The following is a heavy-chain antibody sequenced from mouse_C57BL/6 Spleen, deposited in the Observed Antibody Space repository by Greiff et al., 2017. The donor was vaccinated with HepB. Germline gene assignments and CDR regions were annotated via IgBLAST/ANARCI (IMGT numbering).Heavy chain of an antibody. D-gene: IGHD1-1*01. Sequence: VQLQESGPELVKPGASVKISCKASGYTFTDYYINWVKQRPGQGLEWIGWIFPGSGSTYYNEKFKGKATLTVDKSSSTAYMLLSSLTSEDSAVYFCARSGKFITTVVASPWYFDVWGTGTTVTVSS. V-gene: IGHV1-75*01. CDR3: ARSGKFITTVVASPWYFDV. CDR2: IFPGSGST. J-gene: IGHJ1*03. CDR1: GYTFTDYY.